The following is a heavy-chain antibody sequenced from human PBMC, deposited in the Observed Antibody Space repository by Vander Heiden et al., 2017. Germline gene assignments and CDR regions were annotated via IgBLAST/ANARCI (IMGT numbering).Heavy chain of an antibody. CDR3: AKDRWFGESHNRFDS. CDR2: MSGSGGST. CDR1: GFTFSTHA. V-gene: IGHV3-23*01. D-gene: IGHD3-10*01. Sequence: EVQLLESGGGLVQTGGSLRLSCSVSGFTFSTHAIGWARQAPGKGLGWVSSMSGSGGSTSYAASVKGRFTISRDNSKNTLYLQMNSLRAEDTAVYYCAKDRWFGESHNRFDSWGQGTLVTVSP. J-gene: IGHJ4*02.